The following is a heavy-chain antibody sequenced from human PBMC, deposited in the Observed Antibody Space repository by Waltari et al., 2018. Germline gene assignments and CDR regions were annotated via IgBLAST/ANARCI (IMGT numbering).Heavy chain of an antibody. D-gene: IGHD2-15*01. CDR1: GGSISSSSYY. CDR2: IYYSGST. Sequence: QVQLQESGPGLVKPSETLSLTCTVSGGSISSSSYYWSWIRQPPGKGLEWIGYIYYSGSTNYNPSLKSRVTISVDTSKNQFSLKLSSVTAADTAVYYCARGYCSGGSCRLYGMDVWGQGTTVTVSS. V-gene: IGHV4-61*01. CDR3: ARGYCSGGSCRLYGMDV. J-gene: IGHJ6*02.